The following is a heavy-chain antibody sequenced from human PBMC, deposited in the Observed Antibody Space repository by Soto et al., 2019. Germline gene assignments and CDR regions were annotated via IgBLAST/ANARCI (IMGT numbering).Heavy chain of an antibody. V-gene: IGHV1-18*01. Sequence: ASVKVSCKASGYTFTSYGISWVRQAPGQGLEWMGWISAYNGNTNYAQKLQGRVTMTTDTSTSTAYMELRSLRSDDTAVYYCARDGGYCSGGGCYHLARRDYYYGLDVWGQGTTVTVSS. CDR1: GYTFTSYG. CDR2: ISAYNGNT. J-gene: IGHJ6*02. CDR3: ARDGGYCSGGGCYHLARRDYYYGLDV. D-gene: IGHD2-15*01.